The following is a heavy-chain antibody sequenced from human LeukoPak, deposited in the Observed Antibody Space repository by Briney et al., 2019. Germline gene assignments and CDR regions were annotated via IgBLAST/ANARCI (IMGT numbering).Heavy chain of an antibody. J-gene: IGHJ4*02. CDR1: GGTFSSYA. CDR2: IIPILGIA. CDR3: ARATYYYDSYGFGY. V-gene: IGHV1-69*04. D-gene: IGHD3-22*01. Sequence: ASVKVSCKASGGTFSSYAISWVRQAPGQGLEWMGRIIPILGIANYAQKFQGRVTITADKSTSTAYMELSSLRSEDTAVYYCARATYYYDSYGFGYWGQGTLVTVSS.